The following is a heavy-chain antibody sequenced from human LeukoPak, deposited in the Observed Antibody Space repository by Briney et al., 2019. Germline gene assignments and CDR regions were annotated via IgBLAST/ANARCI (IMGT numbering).Heavy chain of an antibody. D-gene: IGHD3-10*01. V-gene: IGHV4-38-2*02. J-gene: IGHJ4*02. CDR2: TYHSGNT. Sequence: SETLSPTCNVSGYSISSGYYWGWIRQPPGKGLEWIVTTYHSGNTYYHPSLKSRVTISVDTSKNQFSLKLTSVTPADTAVYYCARTAKYYYGSETYYFFDYWGQGTLVTVSS. CDR1: GYSISSGYY. CDR3: ARTAKYYYGSETYYFFDY.